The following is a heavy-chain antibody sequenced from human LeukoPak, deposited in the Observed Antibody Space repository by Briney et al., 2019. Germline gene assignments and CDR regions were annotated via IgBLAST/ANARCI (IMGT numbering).Heavy chain of an antibody. CDR3: ARGGTGYYDSSGYYLDY. V-gene: IGHV1-46*01. D-gene: IGHD3-22*01. J-gene: IGHJ4*02. CDR2: INPSGGST. Sequence: ASVKVSCKASGYTFTSYYMHWVRQAPGQGLEWMGIINPSGGSTSYAQKFQGRVTITTDESTSTAYMELSSLRSEDTAVYYCARGGTGYYDSSGYYLDYWGQGTLVTVSS. CDR1: GYTFTSYY.